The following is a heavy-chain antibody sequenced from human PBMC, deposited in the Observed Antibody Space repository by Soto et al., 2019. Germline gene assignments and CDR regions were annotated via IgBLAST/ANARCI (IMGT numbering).Heavy chain of an antibody. CDR2: VYHSGGS. CDR1: GVSIHNSHSF. CDR3: GRVVEGATRHTDSDS. D-gene: IGHD2-15*01. J-gene: IGHJ5*02. V-gene: IGHV4-39*02. Sequence: PSETLSLTCAVSGVSIHNSHSFWGWIRQPPGEGLEFIGSVYHSGGSYYNLSLKGRVTISVDTSNNQISLRVNSVTAADTAVYYCGRVVEGATRHTDSDSWGQGMLVTVSS.